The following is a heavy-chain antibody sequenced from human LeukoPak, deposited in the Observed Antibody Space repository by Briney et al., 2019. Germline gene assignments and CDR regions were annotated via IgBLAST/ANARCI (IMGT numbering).Heavy chain of an antibody. CDR2: IYYNGNT. D-gene: IGHD6-25*01. CDR3: ARDRYGYPMDY. Sequence: SETLSLTCTVSGGSISSGDYYWTWIRQPPGKGLEWIGYIYYNGNTYYNPSLKSRVTISEDTSKNQFSLKLSSVTAADTAVYYCARDRYGYPMDYWGQGTLVTVSS. J-gene: IGHJ4*02. CDR1: GGSISSGDYY. V-gene: IGHV4-30-4*01.